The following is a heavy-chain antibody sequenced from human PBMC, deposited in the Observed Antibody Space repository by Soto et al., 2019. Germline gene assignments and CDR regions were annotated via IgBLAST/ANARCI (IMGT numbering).Heavy chain of an antibody. Sequence: SQTLSLTCVISGDSVSSNSATWNWIRQSPSRGLEWLGRTYYRSRWYNDYAVSVKSRITINPDTSKNQFSLQLNSVTPDDTAVYYCASRRNPYGAYDYWGQGTLVTVSS. CDR1: GDSVSSNSAT. CDR3: ASRRNPYGAYDY. J-gene: IGHJ4*02. D-gene: IGHD4-17*01. CDR2: TYYRSRWYN. V-gene: IGHV6-1*01.